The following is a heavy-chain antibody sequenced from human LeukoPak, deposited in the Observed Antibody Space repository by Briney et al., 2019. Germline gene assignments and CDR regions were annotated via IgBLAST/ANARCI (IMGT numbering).Heavy chain of an antibody. Sequence: ASVKVSCKASGYTFTGYYMHWVRQAPGQGLEWMGWINPNSGGTNYAQKFQGRVTMTRDTSISTAYMELSRLRSDDPAVYYCARDRDELRYFDWLQFAPYYYYGMDVWGQGTTVTVSS. CDR1: GYTFTGYY. D-gene: IGHD3-9*01. V-gene: IGHV1-2*02. CDR2: INPNSGGT. J-gene: IGHJ6*02. CDR3: ARDRDELRYFDWLQFAPYYYYGMDV.